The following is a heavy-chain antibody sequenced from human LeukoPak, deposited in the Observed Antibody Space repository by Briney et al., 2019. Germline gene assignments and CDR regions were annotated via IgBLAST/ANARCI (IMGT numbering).Heavy chain of an antibody. V-gene: IGHV3-30-3*01. J-gene: IGHJ4*02. CDR2: ISYDGNNE. D-gene: IGHD3-3*02. Sequence: QPGRSLRLSCAASGFTFSSYAMHWVRQAPGKGLEWVAFISYDGNNEYYADSVKGRFTISRDNSKNTLYLQMNSLRTEDTAVYYCARPFHKFFDYWGQGTLVTVSS. CDR1: GFTFSSYA. CDR3: ARPFHKFFDY.